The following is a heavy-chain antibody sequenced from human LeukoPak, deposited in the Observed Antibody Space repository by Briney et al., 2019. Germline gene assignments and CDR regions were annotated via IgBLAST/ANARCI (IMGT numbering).Heavy chain of an antibody. Sequence: PEGSLRLSCAASGFTFSSYEMNWVRQAPGKGLEWVSYISSRGSTIYYADSVKGRFTISRDNAKNSLYLQMNSLRAEDTAVYYCARQYSSGWYYWGQGTLVTVSS. CDR3: ARQYSSGWYY. J-gene: IGHJ4*02. CDR1: GFTFSSYE. CDR2: ISSRGSTI. D-gene: IGHD6-19*01. V-gene: IGHV3-48*03.